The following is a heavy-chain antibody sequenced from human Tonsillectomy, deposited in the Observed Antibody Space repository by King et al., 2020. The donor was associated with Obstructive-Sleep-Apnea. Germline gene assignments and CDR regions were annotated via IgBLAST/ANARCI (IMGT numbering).Heavy chain of an antibody. Sequence: QLQESGPGLVKPSETLSLTCTVSGGSISSSDYYWGWSRQPPGKGLEWIGSIYYSGSTYYNPSLKSRVTISLDTSKNHFSLRLSSVTAADTAVYYCVREDYGDFECAYWGQGTLVTVSS. V-gene: IGHV4-39*07. D-gene: IGHD4-17*01. CDR3: VREDYGDFECAY. CDR2: IYYSGST. J-gene: IGHJ4*02. CDR1: GGSISSSDYY.